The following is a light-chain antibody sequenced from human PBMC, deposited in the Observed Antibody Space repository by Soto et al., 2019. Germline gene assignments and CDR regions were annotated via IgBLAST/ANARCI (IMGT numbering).Light chain of an antibody. Sequence: QSVLTQPASVSGSPGQSITISCTGTSSDVGGYNYVSWYQQHPGKAPKAMIYEVSNRPSGVSNRFSGSKSGNTASLTISGLQAEDEADYYCSSYTSSSTLVVFGTGTKVTVL. J-gene: IGLJ1*01. V-gene: IGLV2-14*01. CDR1: SSDVGGYNY. CDR2: EVS. CDR3: SSYTSSSTLVV.